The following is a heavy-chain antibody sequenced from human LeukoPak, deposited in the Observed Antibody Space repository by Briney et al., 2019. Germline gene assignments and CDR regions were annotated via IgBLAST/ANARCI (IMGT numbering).Heavy chain of an antibody. J-gene: IGHJ6*03. CDR3: ARVIDGSGIVTLYYYYMDV. CDR2: ISSSSYI. CDR1: GFTFSSYS. Sequence: PGGSLRLSCAASGFTFSSYSMNWVRQAPGKGLEWVSSISSSSYIYYADSVKGRFTISRDNAKNSLYLQMNSLRAEDTAVYYCARVIDGSGIVTLYYYYMDVWGKGTTVTISS. V-gene: IGHV3-21*01. D-gene: IGHD1-26*01.